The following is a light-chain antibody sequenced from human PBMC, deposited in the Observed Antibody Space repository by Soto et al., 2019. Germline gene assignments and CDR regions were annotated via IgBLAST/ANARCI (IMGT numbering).Light chain of an antibody. Sequence: IGLTRPPLPLPSTPGGPASTSSRFVQSSRNSGGLNYLDWYLQTPGQSPQLLIYLGSGRASGVPDRFRGSGSGTNFTLTISRVEAEDVGVYSCMQTLQTPLTFGGGTKVEIK. J-gene: IGKJ4*01. CDR3: MQTLQTPLT. V-gene: IGKV2-28*01. CDR1: QSSRNSGGLNY. CDR2: LGS.